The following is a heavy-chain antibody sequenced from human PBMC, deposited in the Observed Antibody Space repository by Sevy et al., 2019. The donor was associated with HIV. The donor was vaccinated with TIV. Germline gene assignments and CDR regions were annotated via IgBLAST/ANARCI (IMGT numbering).Heavy chain of an antibody. CDR1: GFTFSSYS. V-gene: IGHV3-21*01. D-gene: IGHD2-15*01. J-gene: IGHJ4*02. Sequence: GGSLRLSCAASGFTFSSYSMNWVRQAPGKGLEWVSSISSSSSYIYYADSVKGRFTISRDNAKNSLYLQMNSLRAEDTAVYYCARVGPDIELGDYWGQGTPVTVSS. CDR2: ISSSSSYI. CDR3: ARVGPDIELGDY.